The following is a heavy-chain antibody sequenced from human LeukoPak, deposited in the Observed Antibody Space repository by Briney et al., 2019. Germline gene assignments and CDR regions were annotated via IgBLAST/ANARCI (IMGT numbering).Heavy chain of an antibody. D-gene: IGHD6-19*01. V-gene: IGHV3-23*01. Sequence: GGSLRLSCEAFGFTFGSYAMSWVRQAPGKGLEWVSSLSASGDSTYYADSVKGRFTISRDNSKNTLYLQMNSLRAEDTAVYYCAREMTGYSSGWYRPFDYWGQGTLVTVSS. CDR2: LSASGDST. CDR1: GFTFGSYA. CDR3: AREMTGYSSGWYRPFDY. J-gene: IGHJ4*02.